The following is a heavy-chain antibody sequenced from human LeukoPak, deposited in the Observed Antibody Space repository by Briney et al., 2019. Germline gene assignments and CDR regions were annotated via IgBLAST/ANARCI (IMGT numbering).Heavy chain of an antibody. CDR3: ARDRNSGCDLNYYGMDV. CDR2: ISAYNGNT. V-gene: IGHV1-18*01. CDR1: GYTFTSYG. Sequence: GASVKVSCKASGYTFTSYGISWVRQAPGQGPEWMGWISAYNGNTNYAQKLQGRVTMTTDTSTSTAYMELRSLRSDDTAVYYCARDRNSGCDLNYYGMDVWGQGTTVTVSS. J-gene: IGHJ6*02. D-gene: IGHD5-12*01.